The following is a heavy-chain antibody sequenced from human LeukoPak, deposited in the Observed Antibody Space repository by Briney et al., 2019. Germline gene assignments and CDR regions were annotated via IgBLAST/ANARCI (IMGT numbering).Heavy chain of an antibody. CDR1: GFTFSNAW. Sequence: PGGSLRLSCAASGFTFSNAWMSWVRQAPGKGLVWVSRINTDGSITNYADSVKGRFTISRDNAKNTLYLQMSSLRAEDTAVYYCARDRGPRTGFMVREAYDYWGQGTLVTVSS. J-gene: IGHJ4*02. V-gene: IGHV3-74*01. D-gene: IGHD3-10*01. CDR2: INTDGSIT. CDR3: ARDRGPRTGFMVREAYDY.